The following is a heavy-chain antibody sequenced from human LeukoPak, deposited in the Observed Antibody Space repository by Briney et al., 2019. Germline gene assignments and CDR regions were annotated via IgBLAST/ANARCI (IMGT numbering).Heavy chain of an antibody. D-gene: IGHD2-2*01. J-gene: IGHJ4*02. V-gene: IGHV4-38-2*02. Sequence: SSETLSLTCAVSGYSISSGYYWGWIRQPPGKGLEWIGSIYHSGSTYYNPSLKSRVTISVDTSKDQFSLKLSSVTAADTALYYCARDRCSTSCFFIDYWGQGTLVTVSS. CDR2: IYHSGST. CDR1: GYSISSGYY. CDR3: ARDRCSTSCFFIDY.